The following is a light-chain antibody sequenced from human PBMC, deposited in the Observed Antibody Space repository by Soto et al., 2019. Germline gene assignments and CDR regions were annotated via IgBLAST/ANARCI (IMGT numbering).Light chain of an antibody. CDR3: AAWDGSLSGWL. J-gene: IGLJ3*02. CDR1: SSNIGINS. CDR2: SDN. Sequence: QSVLTQPPSASAAPGQRVTISCSGGSSNIGINSVNWYQKLPGTAPKLLIHSDNQRPSGVPDRFSGSKSGTSASLAISGLQSYDEADYYCAAWDGSLSGWLFGGWTKLTVL. V-gene: IGLV1-44*01.